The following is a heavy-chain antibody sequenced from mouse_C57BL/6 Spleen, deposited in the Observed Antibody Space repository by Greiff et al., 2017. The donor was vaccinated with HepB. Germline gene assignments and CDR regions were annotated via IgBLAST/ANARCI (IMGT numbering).Heavy chain of an antibody. CDR1: GFTFSDYG. J-gene: IGHJ1*03. CDR3: ARGRNWYFDV. V-gene: IGHV5-17*01. CDR2: ISSGSSTI. Sequence: EVHLVESGGGLVKPGGSLKLSCAASGFTFSDYGMHWVRQAPEKGLEWVAYISSGSSTIYYADTVKGRFTISRDNAKNTLFLQMTSLRSEDTAMYYCARGRNWYFDVWGTGTTVTVSS.